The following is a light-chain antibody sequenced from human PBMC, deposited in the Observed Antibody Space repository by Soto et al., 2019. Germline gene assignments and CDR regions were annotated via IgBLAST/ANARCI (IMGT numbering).Light chain of an antibody. Sequence: QSAVTQPASVSGSPGQSITISCTGTSSDVGGYILVSWYQLHPDKAPKLMIYEGRKRPSGVSNRFSGSKSGNTASLTISGLQPEDEAHYYCCSYVGSDTYVIFGGGTKLTVL. J-gene: IGLJ2*01. CDR2: EGR. CDR1: SSDVGGYIL. CDR3: CSYVGSDTYVI. V-gene: IGLV2-23*01.